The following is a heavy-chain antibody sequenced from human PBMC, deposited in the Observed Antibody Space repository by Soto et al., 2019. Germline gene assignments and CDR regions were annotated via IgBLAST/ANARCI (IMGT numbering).Heavy chain of an antibody. J-gene: IGHJ6*02. CDR1: GGSISSGGYY. Sequence: SETLSLTCTVSGGSISSGGYYWSWIRQHPGKGLEWIGYIYYSGSTYYNPSLKSRVTISVDTSKNQFSLKLSSVTAADTAVYYCARDDRTLRGLDGMDVWGRGTTVTVSS. CDR2: IYYSGST. V-gene: IGHV4-31*03. D-gene: IGHD5-12*01. CDR3: ARDDRTLRGLDGMDV.